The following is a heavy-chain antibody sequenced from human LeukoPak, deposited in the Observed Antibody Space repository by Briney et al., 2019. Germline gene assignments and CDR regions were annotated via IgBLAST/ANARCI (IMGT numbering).Heavy chain of an antibody. D-gene: IGHD6-6*01. Sequence: GGSLRLSCAASGITFSSFSMNWVRQAPGKGLEWVSYISRSSTTIYYADLVQGRFTISRDNAKNSLYLQMNSLRAEDTAVYYCARNAYSSSLFDYWGQGTLVTVSS. V-gene: IGHV3-48*01. CDR2: ISRSSTTI. CDR1: GITFSSFS. CDR3: ARNAYSSSLFDY. J-gene: IGHJ4*02.